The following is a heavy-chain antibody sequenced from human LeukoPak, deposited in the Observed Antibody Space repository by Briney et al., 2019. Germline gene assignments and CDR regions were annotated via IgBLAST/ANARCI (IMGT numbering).Heavy chain of an antibody. J-gene: IGHJ4*02. CDR3: AKDVNWNPSRFDY. D-gene: IGHD1-1*01. Sequence: QSGGSLRLSCAASGFTFDDYAMHWVRQAPGKGLEWVSGISWNSGSIGYADSVKGRFTISRDNAKNSLYLQMNSLRAEDTAVYYCAKDVNWNPSRFDYWGQGTLLTVSS. CDR1: GFTFDDYA. V-gene: IGHV3-9*01. CDR2: ISWNSGSI.